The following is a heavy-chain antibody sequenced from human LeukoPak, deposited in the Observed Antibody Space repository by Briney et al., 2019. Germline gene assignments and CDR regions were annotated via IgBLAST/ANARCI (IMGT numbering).Heavy chain of an antibody. V-gene: IGHV1-46*01. CDR1: GYTFTSYC. Sequence: ASVKVSCKASGYTFTSYCMHWVRQAPGQGLEWMGIINPSGGSTSYAQKFQGRVTMTRDMSTSTVYMELSSLRSEDTAVYYCARDRCSGGSCYVGLFDPWGQGTLVTVSS. CDR2: INPSGGST. D-gene: IGHD2-15*01. CDR3: ARDRCSGGSCYVGLFDP. J-gene: IGHJ5*02.